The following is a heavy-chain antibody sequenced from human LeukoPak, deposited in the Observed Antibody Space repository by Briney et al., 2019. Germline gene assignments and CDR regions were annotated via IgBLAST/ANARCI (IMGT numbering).Heavy chain of an antibody. J-gene: IGHJ4*02. CDR3: ARSAHYSQFDY. CDR2: IYYSGST. V-gene: IGHV4-59*01. CDR1: GGSISSYY. Sequence: PSETLSLTCTVSGGSISSYYWSWIRQPPGKGLEWIGYIYYSGSTNYNPSLKSRVTISVDTSKNQFSLKLRSVTAADTAVYYCARSAHYSQFDYWRQGTLVTVSS. D-gene: IGHD3-22*01.